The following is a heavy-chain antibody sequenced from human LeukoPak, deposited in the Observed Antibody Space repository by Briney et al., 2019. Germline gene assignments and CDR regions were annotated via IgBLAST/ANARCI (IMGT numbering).Heavy chain of an antibody. CDR2: IYSGGST. CDR1: GFTVSSNY. Sequence: PGGSLRLSCAASGFTVSSNYMSWVRQAPGKGLEWVSVIYSGGSTYYADSVKGRFTISRDNSKNTLYLQMNSLRAEDTAVYYCAKAFSGSYSDYWGQGTLVTVSS. V-gene: IGHV3-53*01. CDR3: AKAFSGSYSDY. J-gene: IGHJ4*02. D-gene: IGHD1-26*01.